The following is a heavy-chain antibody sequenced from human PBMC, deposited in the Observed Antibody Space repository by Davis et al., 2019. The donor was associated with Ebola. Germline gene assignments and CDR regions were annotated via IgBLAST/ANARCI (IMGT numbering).Heavy chain of an antibody. CDR2: ISYDGSNQ. J-gene: IGHJ4*02. D-gene: IGHD1-26*01. Sequence: SCKASGYIFTTYHIHWVRQAPGRGLEWVAVISYDGSNQYYRESVKGRFTISRDTSKNTLYLQMNGLRVEDTAVYYCAKAVGAAQRAYFDDWGRGTLVTVSS. CDR3: AKAVGAAQRAYFDD. CDR1: GYIFTTYH. V-gene: IGHV3-30*18.